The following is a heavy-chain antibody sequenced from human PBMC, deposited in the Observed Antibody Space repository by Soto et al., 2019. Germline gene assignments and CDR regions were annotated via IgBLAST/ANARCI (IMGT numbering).Heavy chain of an antibody. V-gene: IGHV4-34*01. Sequence: QVQLQQWGAGLLKPSETLSLRCVVNSGSFSGYYWTWIRQTPGKGLEWIGEISHSGSTNYNPSLMSRVTMSADTSKKQFSLRLSSVTAADTGLYFCARGYESSRRYLPLLDYWGQGTLVTVSS. CDR1: SGSFSGYY. J-gene: IGHJ4*02. CDR3: ARGYESSRRYLPLLDY. CDR2: ISHSGST. D-gene: IGHD3-22*01.